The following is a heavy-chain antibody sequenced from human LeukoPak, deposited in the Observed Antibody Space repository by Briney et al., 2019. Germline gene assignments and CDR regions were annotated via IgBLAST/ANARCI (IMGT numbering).Heavy chain of an antibody. V-gene: IGHV3-23*01. CDR3: AKDSPLYVMQH. CDR2: ISGGGGST. Sequence: GGSLRLSCAASGFTFSSYAMSWVRQAPGKGLEWVSTISGGGGSTYYPDSVKDRFTISRDNSKNTLYLQMTSLRAEDTAVYYCAKDSPLYVMQHWGQGTLVTVSS. D-gene: IGHD3-16*01. CDR1: GFTFSSYA. J-gene: IGHJ1*01.